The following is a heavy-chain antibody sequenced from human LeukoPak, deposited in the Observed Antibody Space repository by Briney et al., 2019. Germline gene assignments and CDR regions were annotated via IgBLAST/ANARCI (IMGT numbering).Heavy chain of an antibody. CDR1: GFTFSSYG. D-gene: IGHD6-6*01. V-gene: IGHV3-33*01. CDR3: AGGRVWFDY. CDR2: IWYDGSNK. J-gene: IGHJ4*02. Sequence: QPGGSLRLSCAASGFTFSSYGMHWVRQAPGKGLEWVAVIWYDGSNKYYADSVKGRFTISRDNSKNSLYLQMNSLRAEDTAVYYRAGGRVWFDYWGQGTLVTVSS.